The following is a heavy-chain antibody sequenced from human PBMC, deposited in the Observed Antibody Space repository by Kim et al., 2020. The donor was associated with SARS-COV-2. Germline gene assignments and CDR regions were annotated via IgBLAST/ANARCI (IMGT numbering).Heavy chain of an antibody. Sequence: ASVKVSCKVSGYTLTELSMHWVRQAPGKGLEWMGGFDPEDGETIYAQKFQGRVTMTEDTSTDTAYMELSSLRSEDTAVYYCATVYAYCGGDCHYYFDYWGQGTLVTVSS. CDR2: FDPEDGET. CDR1: GYTLTELS. J-gene: IGHJ4*02. V-gene: IGHV1-24*01. D-gene: IGHD2-21*02. CDR3: ATVYAYCGGDCHYYFDY.